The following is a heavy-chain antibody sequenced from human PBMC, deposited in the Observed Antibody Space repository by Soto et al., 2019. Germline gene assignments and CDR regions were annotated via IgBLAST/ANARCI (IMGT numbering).Heavy chain of an antibody. J-gene: IGHJ5*02. Sequence: SETLSLTCTVSGGSMSSSYWSWIRQPPGKGLEWIGYISWIGSTNYNPSLKSRVTISLGTSKNQFSLKLSSVTAADTAVYYCARRYSSSWDNWFDPWGQGTLVTVSS. CDR1: GGSMSSSY. D-gene: IGHD6-13*01. CDR3: ARRYSSSWDNWFDP. V-gene: IGHV4-59*08. CDR2: ISWIGST.